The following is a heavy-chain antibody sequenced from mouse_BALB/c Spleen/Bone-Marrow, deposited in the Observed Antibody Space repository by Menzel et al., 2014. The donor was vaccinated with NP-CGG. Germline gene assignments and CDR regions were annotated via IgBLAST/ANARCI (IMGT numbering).Heavy chain of an antibody. CDR2: ISGDGRYT. Sequence: EVQLVESGGGLVKSGGSLKLSCAASGFSFSNYGMSWLRQTPEKRLEWVATISGDGRYTFYSDSVKGRFTISRNSAKNNLYLQPSSLRSEDTALYYCARHAYYDQTEVSFVCWGQGTLVTVSA. J-gene: IGHJ3*01. V-gene: IGHV5-9-2*01. CDR1: GFSFSNYG. D-gene: IGHD2-4*01. CDR3: ARHAYYDQTEVSFVC.